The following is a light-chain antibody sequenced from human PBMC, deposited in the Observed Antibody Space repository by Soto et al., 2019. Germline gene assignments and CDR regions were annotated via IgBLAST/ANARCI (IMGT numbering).Light chain of an antibody. CDR2: GTS. CDR1: QSVSSTY. Sequence: IVLTQSPATLSLSPLERSTLSFIASQSVSSTYLGWYQQQPGQPPRLLMSGTSNRATGTPDRFSGSGSGTDFTLTISRLEPEDFAVYYCQQYGSPPITFGQGTRLEIK. J-gene: IGKJ5*01. V-gene: IGKV3-20*01. CDR3: QQYGSPPIT.